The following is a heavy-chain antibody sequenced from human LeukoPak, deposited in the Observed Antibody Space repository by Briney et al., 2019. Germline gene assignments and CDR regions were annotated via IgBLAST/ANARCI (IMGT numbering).Heavy chain of an antibody. D-gene: IGHD5-18*01. CDR1: GGSISSSSYY. V-gene: IGHV4-39*07. CDR2: IYYSGST. J-gene: IGHJ4*02. Sequence: KASETLSLTCTVSGGSISSSSYYWGWIRQPPGKGLEWIGSIYYSGSTYYNPSLKSRVTISVDTSKNQFSLKLSSVTAADTAVYYCARDEELWSNYYFDYWGQGTLVTVSS. CDR3: ARDEELWSNYYFDY.